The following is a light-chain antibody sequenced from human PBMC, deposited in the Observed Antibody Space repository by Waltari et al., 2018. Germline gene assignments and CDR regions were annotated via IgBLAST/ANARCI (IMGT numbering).Light chain of an antibody. V-gene: IGLV2-23*01. CDR3: CSYVGGSRVL. J-gene: IGLJ2*01. CDR2: EAT. Sequence: QSVLTQPASVSGSPGQPITISCTGTRSDIGAYNFVPWFQQLPGQAPRLLISEATKRPSGVSYRFSGSKSGNTASLSISDLQAEDEADYYCCSYVGGSRVLFGGGTKLTV. CDR1: RSDIGAYNF.